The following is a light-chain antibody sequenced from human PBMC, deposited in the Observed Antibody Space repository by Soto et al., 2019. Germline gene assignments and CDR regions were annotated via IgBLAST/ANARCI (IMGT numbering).Light chain of an antibody. CDR1: QSVSSTS. Sequence: ESVLTQSPGTLSLSPGERATLSCWSSQSVSSTSLAWYQQKPGQAPRLLIYGSSTRAAGIPDRFSGSVSGSGSGTDFTLTISRLEPEDVAVYFCQQYGTSEYIFGQGTKVAIK. CDR2: GSS. CDR3: QQYGTSEYI. J-gene: IGKJ2*01. V-gene: IGKV3-20*01.